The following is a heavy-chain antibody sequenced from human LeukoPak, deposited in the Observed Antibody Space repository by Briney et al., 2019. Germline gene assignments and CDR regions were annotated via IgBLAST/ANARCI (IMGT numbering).Heavy chain of an antibody. CDR3: ASISGVWSGYYTVHFDY. V-gene: IGHV1-2*02. CDR1: GYTFTDYY. Sequence: ASVKVSCKASGYTFTDYYIHWVRQAPGQGLEWMGRINPNSGDTNYAQKFQGRVTMTRDTSISTAYMELSRLRSDDTAVYYCASISGVWSGYYTVHFDYWGQGTLVTVSS. J-gene: IGHJ4*02. D-gene: IGHD3-3*01. CDR2: INPNSGDT.